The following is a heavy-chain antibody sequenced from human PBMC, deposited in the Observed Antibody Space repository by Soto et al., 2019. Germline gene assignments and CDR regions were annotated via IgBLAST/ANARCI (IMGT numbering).Heavy chain of an antibody. CDR2: ISSSSSYI. J-gene: IGHJ4*02. CDR3: ASAGDYYDSSGYYYVCDY. Sequence: PGGSLRLSCAASGFTFSSYSVNWVRQAPGKGLEWVSSISSSSSYIYYADSVKGRFTISRDNAKNSLYLQMNSLRAEDTAVYYCASAGDYYDSSGYYYVCDYWSQGTLVTVSS. D-gene: IGHD3-22*01. CDR1: GFTFSSYS. V-gene: IGHV3-21*01.